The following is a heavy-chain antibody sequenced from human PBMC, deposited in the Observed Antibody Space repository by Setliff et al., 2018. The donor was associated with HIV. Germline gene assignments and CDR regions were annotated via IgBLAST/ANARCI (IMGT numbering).Heavy chain of an antibody. V-gene: IGHV3-48*01. CDR3: ATDRDGSGRAFDY. Sequence: SCAASGFTFSSYSLNWVRQAPGKGLEWVSYISDISIIHYADSVKGRFTISRDNAKNSLYLQMSSLRAEDTAVYYCATDRDGSGRAFDYWGQGTLVTVSS. CDR1: GFTFSSYS. J-gene: IGHJ4*02. D-gene: IGHD3-10*01. CDR2: ISDISII.